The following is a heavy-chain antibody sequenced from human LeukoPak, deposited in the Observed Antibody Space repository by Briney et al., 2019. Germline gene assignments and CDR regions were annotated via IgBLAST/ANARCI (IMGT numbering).Heavy chain of an antibody. D-gene: IGHD6-6*01. CDR1: GFTFSSYW. CDR3: ARVGYNSSPGEFGY. CDR2: IKQDGSEK. V-gene: IGHV3-7*01. J-gene: IGHJ4*02. Sequence: PGGSLRLSCAASGFTFSSYWMSWVRQAPGKGLEWVANIKQDGSEKYYVDSVKGRFTISRDNAKNSLYLQMNSLRAEDTAVYYCARVGYNSSPGEFGYWGQGTLVTVSS.